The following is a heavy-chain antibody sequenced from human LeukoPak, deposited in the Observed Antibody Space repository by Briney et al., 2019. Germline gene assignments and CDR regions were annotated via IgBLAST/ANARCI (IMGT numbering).Heavy chain of an antibody. CDR3: ARGKTMVYCGGDCYRFDN. D-gene: IGHD2-21*02. J-gene: IGHJ4*02. V-gene: IGHV1-69*06. CDR2: IIPIFGTA. Sequence: ASVKVSCKASGGTFSSYAISWVRQAPGQGLEWMGGIIPIFGTANYAQKFQGRVTITADKSTGTAYMELSSLRSEDTAVYYCARGKTMVYCGGDCYRFDNWGQGTLVTVSS. CDR1: GGTFSSYA.